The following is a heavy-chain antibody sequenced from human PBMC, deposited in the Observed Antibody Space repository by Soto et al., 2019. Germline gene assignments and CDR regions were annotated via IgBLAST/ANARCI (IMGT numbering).Heavy chain of an antibody. Sequence: QITLKESGPTLVKPTQTLTLTCTFSGFSLSTSGVGVGWIRQPPGKALEWLALIYWDDDKRYSPSLKSRLTLTKDTSKNQVVLTMTNMDPVDTATYYCAHAYYYDSSGYYVDYWGQGTLVTVSS. CDR2: IYWDDDK. V-gene: IGHV2-5*02. J-gene: IGHJ4*02. CDR3: AHAYYYDSSGYYVDY. D-gene: IGHD3-22*01. CDR1: GFSLSTSGVG.